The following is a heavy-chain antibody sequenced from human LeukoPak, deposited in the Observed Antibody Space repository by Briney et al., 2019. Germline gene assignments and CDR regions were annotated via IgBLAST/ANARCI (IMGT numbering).Heavy chain of an antibody. CDR2: INPNSGGT. CDR1: GYTFTGYY. Sequence: GASVKVSCKASGYTFTGYYMHWVRQAPGQGLEWMGWINPNSGGTNYAQKFQGRVTMTRDTSISTAYMELNRLRSDDTAVYYCARDKSGSSGWYSYFDYWGQGTLVTVSS. CDR3: ARDKSGSSGWYSYFDY. J-gene: IGHJ4*02. V-gene: IGHV1-2*02. D-gene: IGHD6-19*01.